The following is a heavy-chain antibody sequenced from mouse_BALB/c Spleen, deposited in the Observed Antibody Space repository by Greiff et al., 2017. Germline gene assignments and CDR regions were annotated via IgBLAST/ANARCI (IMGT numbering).Heavy chain of an antibody. CDR3: ARRCTTVVAHYAMDY. J-gene: IGHJ4*01. Sequence: EVQLQQSGPSLVKPSQTLSLTCSVTGDSITSGYWNWIRKFPGNKLEYMGYISYSGSTYYNPSLKSRISITRDTSKNQYYLQLNSVTTEDTATYYCARRCTTVVAHYAMDYWGQGTSVTVSS. CDR2: ISYSGST. V-gene: IGHV3-8*02. D-gene: IGHD1-1*01. CDR1: GDSITSGY.